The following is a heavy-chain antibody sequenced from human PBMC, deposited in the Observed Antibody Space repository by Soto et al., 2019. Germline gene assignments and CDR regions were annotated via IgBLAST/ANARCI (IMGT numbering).Heavy chain of an antibody. CDR3: ARAGVNMVRQNFDY. CDR2: IYYSGST. J-gene: IGHJ4*02. V-gene: IGHV4-61*01. CDR1: GGSVSSGSYY. Sequence: KTSETLSLTCTVSGGSVSSGSYYWSWIRQPPGKGLEWIGYIYYSGSTNYNPSLKSRVTISVDTSKNQFSLKLSPVTAADTAVYYCARAGVNMVRQNFDYWGQGTLVTVSS. D-gene: IGHD3-10*01.